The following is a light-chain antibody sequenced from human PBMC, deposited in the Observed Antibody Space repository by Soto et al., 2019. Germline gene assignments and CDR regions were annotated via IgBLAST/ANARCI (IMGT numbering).Light chain of an antibody. CDR1: SSNVGGYNY. CDR3: CSYAGSVI. J-gene: IGLJ2*01. V-gene: IGLV2-11*01. Sequence: QSALTQPRSVSGSPGQSVTISCTGSSSNVGGYNYVSWYQHHPVKAPKLMIFDVNKRPSGVPDRFSGSKSGNTASLTISGLQAEDEADYYCCSYAGSVIFGGGTKLTVL. CDR2: DVN.